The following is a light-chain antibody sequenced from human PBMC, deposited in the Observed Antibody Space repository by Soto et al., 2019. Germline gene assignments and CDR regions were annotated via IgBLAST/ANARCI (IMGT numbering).Light chain of an antibody. CDR2: AAS. Sequence: DIQMTQSPSSLSASVGDRVTITCRASQSIGDNLNWYQQKPGTAPHLLIYAASSLQSGVPSRFSGSGSGTDFTLTISNLQPEDFAVYYCQQYGSTPRVTFGQGTKLEIK. J-gene: IGKJ2*01. CDR1: QSIGDN. V-gene: IGKV1-39*01. CDR3: QQYGSTPRVT.